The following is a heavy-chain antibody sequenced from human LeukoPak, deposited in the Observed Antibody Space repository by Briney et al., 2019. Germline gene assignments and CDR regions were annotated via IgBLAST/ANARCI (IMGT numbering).Heavy chain of an antibody. CDR1: GFSFGTTT. Sequence: GGSLRLSCAASGFSFGTTTMHWVRQAPGKGLEWVGLISYDERSNYYADSVKGRCTISRDNSNNMVYLQMSSLRPEDTAVYYCVRPLRTTYASGSPKDYWGQGTLVTVSS. CDR3: VRPLRTTYASGSPKDY. CDR2: ISYDERSN. D-gene: IGHD3-10*01. J-gene: IGHJ4*02. V-gene: IGHV3-30*04.